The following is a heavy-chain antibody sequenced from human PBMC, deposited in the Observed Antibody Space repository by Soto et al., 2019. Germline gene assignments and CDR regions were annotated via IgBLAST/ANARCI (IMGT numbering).Heavy chain of an antibody. V-gene: IGHV3-64D*06. D-gene: IGHD6-13*01. CDR2: LSSNGIGT. CDR1: GFTVSSIG. CDR3: VKDMGQAAVGIRYPYGLDV. J-gene: IGHJ6*02. Sequence: GSLRLSCSGSGFTVSSIGMHWVRQAPGKGLEHVSTLSSNGIGTYYADSVKGRFTFSRDTSKNTLYLQMSSLRTEDTAVYYCVKDMGQAAVGIRYPYGLDVWGLGTTVTVSS.